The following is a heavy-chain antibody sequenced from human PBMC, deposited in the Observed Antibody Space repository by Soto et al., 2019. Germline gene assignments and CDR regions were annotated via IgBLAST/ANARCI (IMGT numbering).Heavy chain of an antibody. CDR2: VYYSGST. V-gene: IGHV4-59*01. CDR1: GGSIFSSY. J-gene: IGHJ5*02. D-gene: IGHD2-15*01. Sequence: PSETLSLTCTVSGGSIFSSYWTWIRQPPGKGLEWIGNVYYSGSTNYNPSLKSRITISVDTSKNQFSLNLSSVTAADTAVYYCARLPAASSWLDPWGQGTLVTVSS. CDR3: ARLPAASSWLDP.